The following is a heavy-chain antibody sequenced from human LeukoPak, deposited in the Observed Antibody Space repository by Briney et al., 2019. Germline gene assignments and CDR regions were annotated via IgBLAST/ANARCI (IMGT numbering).Heavy chain of an antibody. Sequence: GASVKVSCKASGGTFSSYAISWVRQAPGQGLEWMGRIIPIFGTANHAQKFQGRVTITTDESTSTAYMELSSLRSEDTAVYYCARVPPRGYSYVFDLWGRGTLVTVSS. D-gene: IGHD5-18*01. CDR1: GGTFSSYA. CDR2: IIPIFGTA. J-gene: IGHJ2*01. V-gene: IGHV1-69*05. CDR3: ARVPPRGYSYVFDL.